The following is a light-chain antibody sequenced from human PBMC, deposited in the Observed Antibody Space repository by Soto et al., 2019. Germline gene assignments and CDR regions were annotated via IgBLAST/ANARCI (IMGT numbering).Light chain of an antibody. CDR3: LQGTHWPP. CDR1: QSLVYSDGNTY. V-gene: IGKV2-30*01. Sequence: DVVMTQSPLSLPVTLGQPASISCRSSQSLVYSDGNTYLNWFQQRPGQSPRRLIYKVSNRDSGVPDGFRGSGSGTDFTLQISRVEAEDVGVYYCLQGTHWPPIGGGTKVEIK. J-gene: IGKJ4*01. CDR2: KVS.